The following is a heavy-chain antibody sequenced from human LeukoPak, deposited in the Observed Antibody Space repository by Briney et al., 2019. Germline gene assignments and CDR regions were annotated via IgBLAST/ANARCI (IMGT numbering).Heavy chain of an antibody. CDR3: AKDKVAYFPSDAFDI. CDR1: GFTFSDFA. V-gene: IGHV3-30*04. D-gene: IGHD3-16*01. CDR2: ILYDGSNK. Sequence: PGRSLRLSCAASGFTFSDFAMHWVRQAPGKGLEWVAVILYDGSNKYYADSVKGRFTISRDNSKNTLYLQMNSLRAEDTAVYYCAKDKVAYFPSDAFDIWGQGTMVTVSS. J-gene: IGHJ3*02.